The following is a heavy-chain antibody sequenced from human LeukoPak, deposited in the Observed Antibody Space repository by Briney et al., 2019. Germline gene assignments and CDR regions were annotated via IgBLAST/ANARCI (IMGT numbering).Heavy chain of an antibody. D-gene: IGHD3-10*01. J-gene: IGHJ3*02. CDR2: IYYSGTT. CDR3: ARDTHVAGALGAFDI. CDR1: SDSISSYY. V-gene: IGHV4-59*01. Sequence: PSETLSLTCTVSSDSISSYYWSWIRQPPGKGLEWIGYIYYSGTTKYNPSLKSRVTISIDTSKNQFSLKLSSVTAADTAVYYCARDTHVAGALGAFDIWGQGTMVTVSS.